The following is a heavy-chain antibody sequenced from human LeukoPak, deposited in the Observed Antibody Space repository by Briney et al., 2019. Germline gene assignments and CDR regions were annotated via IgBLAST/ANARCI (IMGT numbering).Heavy chain of an antibody. CDR2: IIPIFGTA. J-gene: IGHJ6*02. V-gene: IGHV1-69*13. Sequence: GASVKVSCNASGGTFSSYAISWVRQAPGQGLEWMGGIIPIFGTANYAQKFQGRVTITADESTSTAYMELSSLRSEDTAVYYCARDMGPRALVGAYGMDVWGQGTTVTVSS. CDR1: GGTFSSYA. D-gene: IGHD1-26*01. CDR3: ARDMGPRALVGAYGMDV.